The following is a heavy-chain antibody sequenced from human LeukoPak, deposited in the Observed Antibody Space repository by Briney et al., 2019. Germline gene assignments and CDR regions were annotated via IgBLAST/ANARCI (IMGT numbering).Heavy chain of an antibody. CDR2: INHSGST. V-gene: IGHV4-34*01. CDR3: ARGRYDFWSGYRLIGY. D-gene: IGHD3-3*01. CDR1: GGSFSGYY. Sequence: PSETLSLTCAVYGGSFSGYYWSWIRQPPGKGLEWIGEINHSGSTNYNPSLRSRVTISVDTSKNQFSLKLSSVTAADTAVYYCARGRYDFWSGYRLIGYWGQGTLVTVSS. J-gene: IGHJ4*02.